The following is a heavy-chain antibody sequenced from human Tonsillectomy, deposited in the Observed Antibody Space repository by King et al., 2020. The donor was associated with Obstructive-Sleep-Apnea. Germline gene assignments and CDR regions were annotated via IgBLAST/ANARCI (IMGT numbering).Heavy chain of an antibody. Sequence: DVQLVESGGGLVQPGGSLRLSCAASGFTFSSYSMNWVRQAPGKGREGVSYICRGSNTIYYADSLKGRFTISSENAKNSLYLQMNSLRAEDTAGYYCARDYYYGSGSYYNYFDYWGQGTLVTVSS. V-gene: IGHV3-48*01. CDR1: GFTFSSYS. J-gene: IGHJ4*02. D-gene: IGHD3-10*01. CDR2: ICRGSNTI. CDR3: ARDYYYGSGSYYNYFDY.